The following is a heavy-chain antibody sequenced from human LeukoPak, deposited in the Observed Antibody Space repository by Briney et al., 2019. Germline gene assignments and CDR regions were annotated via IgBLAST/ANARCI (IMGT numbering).Heavy chain of an antibody. Sequence: GGSLRLSCAVSGFTFDDYAMHRVRQAPGKGLEWVSGISWNSNLIGYADSLKGRFTISRDNAKNSLYLQMNSLRPEDMALYYCAKDRNCELLYAFDIWGQGTMVTVSS. CDR2: ISWNSNLI. CDR1: GFTFDDYA. CDR3: AKDRNCELLYAFDI. V-gene: IGHV3-9*03. D-gene: IGHD2-2*02. J-gene: IGHJ3*02.